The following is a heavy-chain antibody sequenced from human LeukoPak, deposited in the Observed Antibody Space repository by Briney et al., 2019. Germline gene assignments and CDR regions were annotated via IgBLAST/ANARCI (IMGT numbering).Heavy chain of an antibody. D-gene: IGHD4-17*01. J-gene: IGHJ4*02. V-gene: IGHV4-59*08. CDR2: IYYSGST. CDR3: ARARVTTRHAFDY. Sequence: SETLSLTCTVSGGSISSYYWSWIRQPPGRGLEWIGYIYYSGSTNYNPSLKSRVTISVDTSKNQFSLKLSSVTAADTAVYYCARARVTTRHAFDYWGQGTLVTVSS. CDR1: GGSISSYY.